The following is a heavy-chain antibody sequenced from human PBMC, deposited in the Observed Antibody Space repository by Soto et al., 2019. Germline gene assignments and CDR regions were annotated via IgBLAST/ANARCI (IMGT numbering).Heavy chain of an antibody. CDR1: GFTFSSYA. V-gene: IGHV3-64D*08. J-gene: IGHJ4*02. CDR3: VKGKQYSSSWTPCDY. CDR2: ISSNGGST. D-gene: IGHD6-13*01. Sequence: GGSLRLSCSASGFTFSSYAMHWVRQAPGKGLEYVSAISSNGGSTYYADSVKGRFTISRDNSKNTLYLQMSSLRAEDTAVYYCVKGKQYSSSWTPCDYWGQGTLVTVSS.